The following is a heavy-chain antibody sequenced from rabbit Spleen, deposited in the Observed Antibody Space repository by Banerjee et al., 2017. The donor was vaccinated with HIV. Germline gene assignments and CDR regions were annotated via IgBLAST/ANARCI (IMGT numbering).Heavy chain of an antibody. CDR3: ARDTVSSFSSYGMDL. J-gene: IGHJ6*01. V-gene: IGHV1S40*01. CDR2: IDAGNSGFP. CDR1: GFSFNSGYD. D-gene: IGHD8-1*01. Sequence: QSLEESGGGLVKPGASLTLTCKASGFSFNSGYDMCWVRQAPGKVLELIACIDAGNSGFPYFAIWAKGRFTISKTSSTTVTLQMTRLTAADTATYFCARDTVSSFSSYGMDLLGPGTLVTVS.